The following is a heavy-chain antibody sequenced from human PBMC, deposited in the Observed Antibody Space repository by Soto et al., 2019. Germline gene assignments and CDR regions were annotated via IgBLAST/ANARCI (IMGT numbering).Heavy chain of an antibody. CDR2: ILFDGNKK. D-gene: IGHD1-26*01. J-gene: IGHJ4*02. V-gene: IGHV3-30*18. CDR3: AKDVSQTISGSYLSS. Sequence: QVQLVESGGGVVRPGRSLRLSCSASGFIFSDYAMHWVRQAPGKGMEWVAGILFDGNKKYYADSVKGRFTISRDNSKNTLYLQMNSLRAEDTAVYYCAKDVSQTISGSYLSSGGQGSLVTVSS. CDR1: GFIFSDYA.